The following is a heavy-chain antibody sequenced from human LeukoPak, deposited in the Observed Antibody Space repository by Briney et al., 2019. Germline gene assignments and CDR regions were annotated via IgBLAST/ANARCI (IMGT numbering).Heavy chain of an antibody. CDR2: IYVTGT. Sequence: PSETLSLTCTVSGGSIGTYYWSWVRQSPGTGLEWIGYIYVTGTRYNPYLQSRVAISVDRSRNQFFLKMTSVTAADTAVYYCARHIGGGIEDMDVWGRGTKVTVSS. D-gene: IGHD3-16*02. CDR3: ARHIGGGIEDMDV. J-gene: IGHJ6*03. V-gene: IGHV4-59*08. CDR1: GGSIGTYY.